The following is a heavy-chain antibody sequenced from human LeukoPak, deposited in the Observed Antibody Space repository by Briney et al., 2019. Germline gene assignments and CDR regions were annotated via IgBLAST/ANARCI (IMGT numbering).Heavy chain of an antibody. CDR2: MNQDGSAK. CDR3: ATYTHWVAGDV. D-gene: IGHD3-16*01. V-gene: IGHV3-7*01. J-gene: IGHJ6*02. CDR1: GXTFSDSW. Sequence: GGXXRLSXAXSGXTFSDSWXSWVRQAPGKGLEWVANMNQDGSAKGYVDSVKGRFTISRDNARNSLYLQMSSLRPEDTAVYYCATYTHWVAGDVWGQGTTVTVSS.